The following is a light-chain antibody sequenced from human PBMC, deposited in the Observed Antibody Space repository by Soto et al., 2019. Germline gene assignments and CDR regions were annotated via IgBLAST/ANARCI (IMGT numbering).Light chain of an antibody. J-gene: IGLJ2*01. CDR2: DNN. CDR1: SSNIGNNY. Sequence: QSVLTQPPSVSAAPGQKVTISCSGSSSNIGNNYVSWYQQFPGTAPKLLIYDNNERPSGIPDRFSGSKSGTSATLGITGLQTGDEADYYCGTWDGSLSAGVFGKGTKVTVL. V-gene: IGLV1-51*01. CDR3: GTWDGSLSAGV.